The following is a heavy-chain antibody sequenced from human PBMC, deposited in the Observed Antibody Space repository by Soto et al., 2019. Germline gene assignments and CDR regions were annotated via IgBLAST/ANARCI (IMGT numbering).Heavy chain of an antibody. CDR2: IIPILGIA. J-gene: IGHJ6*03. CDR3: AAPTTLGGYYYMDV. Sequence: QVQLVQSGAEVKKPGSSVKVSCKASGGTFSSYTISWVRQAPGQGLEWMGRIIPILGIANYAQKFQGRVTITADESTSTGFMELGSLGSEDTGVYYCAAPTTLGGYYYMDVWGKGATVTVSS. CDR1: GGTFSSYT. V-gene: IGHV1-69*02. D-gene: IGHD4-17*01.